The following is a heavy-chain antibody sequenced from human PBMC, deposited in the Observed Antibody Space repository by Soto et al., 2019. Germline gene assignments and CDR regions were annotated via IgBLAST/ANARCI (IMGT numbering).Heavy chain of an antibody. CDR2: ISWDGGST. Sequence: GGSLRLSCAASGFTFDDYTMHWVRQAPGKGLEWVSLISWDGGSTYYADSVKGRFTISRDNSKNSLYLQMNSLRTEDTALYYCAKGGFGLGAMVRGDYYYGMDVWGQGTTVTVSS. V-gene: IGHV3-43*01. J-gene: IGHJ6*02. D-gene: IGHD3-10*01. CDR1: GFTFDDYT. CDR3: AKGGFGLGAMVRGDYYYGMDV.